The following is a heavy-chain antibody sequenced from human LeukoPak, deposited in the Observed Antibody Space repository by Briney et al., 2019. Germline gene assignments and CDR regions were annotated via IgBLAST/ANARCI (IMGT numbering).Heavy chain of an antibody. CDR1: GFTFSSYG. Sequence: PGGSLRLSCAASGFTFSSYGMHWVRQAPGKGLEWVAVIWYDGSNRYYADSVKGRFTISRDNSKSTLYLQMNSLRAEDTAVYYCARGDSSGYYFDYWGQGTLVTVSS. D-gene: IGHD3-22*01. CDR2: IWYDGSNR. J-gene: IGHJ4*02. CDR3: ARGDSSGYYFDY. V-gene: IGHV3-33*01.